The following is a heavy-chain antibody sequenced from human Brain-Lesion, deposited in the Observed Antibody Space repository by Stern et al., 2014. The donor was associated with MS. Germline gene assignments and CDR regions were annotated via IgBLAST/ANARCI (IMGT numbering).Heavy chain of an antibody. CDR3: ARFPASRPHVFDS. Sequence: MQLVESGPGLVKPSGTLSLTCAVSGGSISSSNWWSWVRQSPGKGLAWIGESDHSGSTIYNPSLKSRVTVSVDKSKNRFSLTRGSVPAADTAVYFCARFPASRPHVFDSWGQGTLVTVSS. CDR2: SDHSGST. D-gene: IGHD6-13*01. V-gene: IGHV4-4*02. J-gene: IGHJ4*02. CDR1: GGSISSSNW.